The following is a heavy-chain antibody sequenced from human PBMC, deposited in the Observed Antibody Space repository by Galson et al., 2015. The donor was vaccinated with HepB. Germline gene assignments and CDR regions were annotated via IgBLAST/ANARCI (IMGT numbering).Heavy chain of an antibody. D-gene: IGHD2-2*01. CDR1: GYTFTSYY. V-gene: IGHV1-46*01. CDR2: INPSGGST. Sequence: SVKVSCKASGYTFTSYYMHWVRQAPGQGLEWMGIINPSGGSTSYAQKFQGRVTMTRDTSTSTVYMELSSLRSDDTAVYYCARAGYQLLPIDYWGQGTLVTVSS. CDR3: ARAGYQLLPIDY. J-gene: IGHJ4*02.